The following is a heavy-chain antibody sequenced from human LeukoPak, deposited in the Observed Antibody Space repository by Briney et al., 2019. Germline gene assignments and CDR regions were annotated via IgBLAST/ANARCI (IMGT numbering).Heavy chain of an antibody. CDR1: GFTFSSYA. CDR3: AKGSYYDSSGSFYFDY. J-gene: IGHJ4*02. CDR2: ISGSGDNT. D-gene: IGHD3-22*01. Sequence: GGSLRLSCAASGFTFSSYAMSWVRQAPGKGLEWVSGISGSGDNTYYADSVKGRFTISRDNSKNTLYVQVNSLGTEDTAAYYCAKGSYYDSSGSFYFDYWGQGTLITVSS. V-gene: IGHV3-23*01.